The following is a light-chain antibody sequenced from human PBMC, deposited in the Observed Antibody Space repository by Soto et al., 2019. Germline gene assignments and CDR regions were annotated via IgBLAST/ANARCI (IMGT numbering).Light chain of an antibody. J-gene: IGKJ5*01. Sequence: EIVLTQSPGTLSLSPGERATLSCRASQSVSSSYLAWYQQKHGQAPRLIIYGASSRETGIPDRFSGSGAGTACTLTISRLEPEDVAVYYCQQYGSSPITFGQGTRLEIK. CDR2: GAS. CDR3: QQYGSSPIT. V-gene: IGKV3-20*01. CDR1: QSVSSSY.